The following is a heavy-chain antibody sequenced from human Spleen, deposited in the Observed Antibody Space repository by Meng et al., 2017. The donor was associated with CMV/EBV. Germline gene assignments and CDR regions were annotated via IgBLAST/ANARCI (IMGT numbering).Heavy chain of an antibody. CDR2: SNGDGSST. CDR1: GFTFNNYW. CDR3: ARGTYGYQMIYGPDD. V-gene: IGHV3-74*01. D-gene: IGHD2-2*02. J-gene: IGHJ4*02. Sequence: GGSLRLSCAASGFTFNNYWMYWVRQVPGKGLVWVSRSNGDGSSTTYADSVEGRFTISRDNAKNTLYLQMNGLRVEDTAVYYCARGTYGYQMIYGPDDWGQGTLVTVSS.